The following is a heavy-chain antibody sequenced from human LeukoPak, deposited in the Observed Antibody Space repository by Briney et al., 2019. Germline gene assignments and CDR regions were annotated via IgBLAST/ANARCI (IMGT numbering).Heavy chain of an antibody. Sequence: GGSLRLSCAASGFTFSTYWTHWVRQAPGKGLVWVSRINSGGTTTNYADSVKGRFTISRDNAKNTLYLQMNSLRGEDTAVYYCATSNWFDPWGQGTLVTVSS. D-gene: IGHD2-2*01. CDR1: GFTFSTYW. CDR2: INSGGTTT. J-gene: IGHJ5*02. CDR3: ATSNWFDP. V-gene: IGHV3-74*01.